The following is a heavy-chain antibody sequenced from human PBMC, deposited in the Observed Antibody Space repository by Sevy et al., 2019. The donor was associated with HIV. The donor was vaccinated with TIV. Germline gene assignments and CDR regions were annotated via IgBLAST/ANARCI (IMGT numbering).Heavy chain of an antibody. CDR3: TRVEGAADWGMDV. D-gene: IGHD1-26*01. CDR2: MRSKAYGGTT. J-gene: IGHJ6*02. V-gene: IGHV3-49*04. Sequence: GGSLRLSCRASGFTFDDYTMSWVRQAPGKGLEWVAFMRSKAYGGTTEYAASVKGRFTISRDESKSIAYLQMNSLKTEDTAVYYCTRVEGAADWGMDVWGQGTTVTVSS. CDR1: GFTFDDYT.